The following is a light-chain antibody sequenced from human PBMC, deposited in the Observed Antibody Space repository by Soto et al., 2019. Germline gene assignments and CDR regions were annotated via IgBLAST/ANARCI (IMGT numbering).Light chain of an antibody. J-gene: IGLJ1*01. V-gene: IGLV2-14*01. CDR1: SSDVGGYNY. Sequence: QSVRTQPASVSGSPGQSITMYCTGTSSDVGGYNYVSWYQQHPGNAPKLMIYEVSNRPSGVSNRFSGSKSGNTASLTISGLQAEDEADYYCSSYTSSSTLDVFGTGTKVTVL. CDR2: EVS. CDR3: SSYTSSSTLDV.